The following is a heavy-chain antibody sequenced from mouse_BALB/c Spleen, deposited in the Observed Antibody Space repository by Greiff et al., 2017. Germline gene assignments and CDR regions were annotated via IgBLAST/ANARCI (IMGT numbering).Heavy chain of an antibody. CDR1: GYTFTDYA. CDR2: ISTYYGNT. CDR3: AREDFDY. Sequence: VMLVESGPELVRPGVSVKISCKGSGYTFTDYAMHWVKQSHAKSLEWIGVISTYYGNTNYNQKFKGKATMTVDKSSSTAYMELARLTSEDSAIYYCAREDFDYWGQGTTLTVSS. J-gene: IGHJ2*01. V-gene: IGHV1-67*01.